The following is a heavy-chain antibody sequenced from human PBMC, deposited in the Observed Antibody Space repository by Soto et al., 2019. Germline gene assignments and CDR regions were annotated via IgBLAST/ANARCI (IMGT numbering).Heavy chain of an antibody. CDR3: ARGRYCLTGRCFPNWFDS. V-gene: IGHV4-30-4*01. Sequence: PSETLSLTCSVSGDSISNLDYFWAWIRQPPGQALEYIGYIYKSATTYYNTSFESRVAISVETSKSQFSLNVTSVTAADTAVYFCARGRYCLTGRCFPNWFDSWGQGALVTVSS. CDR1: GDSISNLDYF. D-gene: IGHD7-27*01. CDR2: IYKSATT. J-gene: IGHJ5*01.